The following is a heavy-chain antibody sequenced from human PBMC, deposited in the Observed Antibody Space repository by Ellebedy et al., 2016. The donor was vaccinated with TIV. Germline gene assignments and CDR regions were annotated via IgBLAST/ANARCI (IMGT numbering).Heavy chain of an antibody. CDR3: ARAMTADPFDY. D-gene: IGHD5-18*01. CDR1: GFTFSDYY. V-gene: IGHV3-11*01. J-gene: IGHJ4*02. Sequence: GESLKISCAASGFTFSDYYMSWLRQAPGKGLEWVSYISISGSTIHYADSVKGRFTVSRDNAKNSLYLQMNSLRAEDTAVYYCARAMTADPFDYWGQGTLVTVSS. CDR2: ISISGSTI.